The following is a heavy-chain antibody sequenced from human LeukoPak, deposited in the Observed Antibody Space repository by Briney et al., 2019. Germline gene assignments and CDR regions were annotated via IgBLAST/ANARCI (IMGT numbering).Heavy chain of an antibody. Sequence: SETLSLTCAVSGHSISSGYYWGWIRQPPGKGLEWIGTIYHSGSTYYNPSLRSRVTISVDMSKNQFSLELSSVTAADTAVYYCARDKRAGLDVWGKGTTVTVSS. CDR2: IYHSGST. V-gene: IGHV4-38-2*02. J-gene: IGHJ6*04. CDR3: ARDKRAGLDV. CDR1: GHSISSGYY.